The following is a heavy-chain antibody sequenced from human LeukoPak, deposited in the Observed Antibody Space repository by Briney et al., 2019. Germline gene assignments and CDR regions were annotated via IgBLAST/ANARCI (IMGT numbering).Heavy chain of an antibody. Sequence: QAGGSLRLSCAASGFTFSSYWMHWVRHAPGKGLVWVSRINSDGSSTSYADSVKGRFTISRDNAKNTLYLQMNSMRAEDTAVYYCARVTGDWNDVEYFDYWGQGTLVTVSS. CDR2: INSDGSST. J-gene: IGHJ4*02. D-gene: IGHD1-1*01. V-gene: IGHV3-74*01. CDR3: ARVTGDWNDVEYFDY. CDR1: GFTFSSYW.